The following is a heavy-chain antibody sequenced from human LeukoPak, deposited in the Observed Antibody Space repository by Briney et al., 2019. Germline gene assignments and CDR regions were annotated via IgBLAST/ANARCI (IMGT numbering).Heavy chain of an antibody. J-gene: IGHJ4*02. D-gene: IGHD3-9*01. Sequence: PGGSLRLSCAASGFTFSSYSMNWVRQAPGKGLEWISYISSSSSAIYYADSVRGRFTISRDNSKNSLYLQMNSLRAEDTAVYYCARARRYFDSDHDYWGQGTLVTVSS. CDR2: ISSSSSAI. CDR3: ARARRYFDSDHDY. V-gene: IGHV3-48*04. CDR1: GFTFSSYS.